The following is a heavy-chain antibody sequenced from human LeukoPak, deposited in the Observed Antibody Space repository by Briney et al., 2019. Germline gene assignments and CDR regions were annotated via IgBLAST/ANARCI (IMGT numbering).Heavy chain of an antibody. CDR3: ARSNRGYSSSWYVMNWFDP. D-gene: IGHD6-13*01. CDR2: TYYRSKWYN. V-gene: IGHV6-1*01. Sequence: SQTLSLTCAISRDSVSSNSAAWNWIRQSPSRGLEWLGRTYYRSKWYNDYAVSVKGRITINPDTSKNQFSLQLNSVTPEDTAVYYCARSNRGYSSSWYVMNWFDPWGQGTLVTVSS. CDR1: RDSVSSNSAA. J-gene: IGHJ5*02.